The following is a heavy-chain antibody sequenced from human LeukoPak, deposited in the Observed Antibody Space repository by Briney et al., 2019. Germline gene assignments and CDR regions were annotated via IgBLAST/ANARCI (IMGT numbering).Heavy chain of an antibody. CDR3: ARATIAVAEMDY. Sequence: ASVKVSCKASGYTFTSYGISWVRQAPGQGLEWMGWISAYNGNTNYAQKLQGRVTITTDTFTSTAYMELRSLRSDDTAVYYCARATIAVAEMDYWGQGTLVTVSS. CDR2: ISAYNGNT. V-gene: IGHV1-18*01. D-gene: IGHD6-19*01. CDR1: GYTFTSYG. J-gene: IGHJ4*02.